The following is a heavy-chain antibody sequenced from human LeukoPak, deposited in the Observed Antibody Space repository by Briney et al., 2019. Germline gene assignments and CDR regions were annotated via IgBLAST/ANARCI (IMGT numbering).Heavy chain of an antibody. V-gene: IGHV4-59*12. CDR2: IYYSGST. D-gene: IGHD3-9*01. CDR1: GGSISSYY. J-gene: IGHJ4*02. Sequence: SETLSLTCTVSGGSISSYYWSWIRQPPGKGLEWIGSIYYSGSTYYNPSLKSRVTISVDTSKNQFSLKLSSVTAADTAVYYCARVRPDYDILTGYKGYYFDYWGQGTLVTVSS. CDR3: ARVRPDYDILTGYKGYYFDY.